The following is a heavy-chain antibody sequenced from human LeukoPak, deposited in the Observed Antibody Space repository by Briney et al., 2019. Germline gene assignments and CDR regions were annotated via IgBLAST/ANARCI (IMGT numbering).Heavy chain of an antibody. CDR3: ARLWDYYDKGYFDY. CDR1: GGSISSYY. V-gene: IGHV4-4*09. D-gene: IGHD3-22*01. CDR2: IYTSGST. Sequence: SETLSLTCTVSGGSISSYYWSWIRQPPGKGLEWIGYIYTSGSTNYNPSLKSRVTISVDTSKNQFSLKLSSVTAADTAVYYCARLWDYYDKGYFDYWGQGTLVPSPQ. J-gene: IGHJ4*02.